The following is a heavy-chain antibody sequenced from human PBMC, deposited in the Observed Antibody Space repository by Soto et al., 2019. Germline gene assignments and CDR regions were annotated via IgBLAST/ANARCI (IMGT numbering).Heavy chain of an antibody. CDR3: TVMTTVTYEDVNFDY. V-gene: IGHV3-15*01. D-gene: IGHD4-17*01. CDR2: IKSKTDGGTT. Sequence: PGGSLRLSCAASGFTFSNAWMSWVRQAPGKGLEWVGRIKSKTDGGTTDYAAPVKGRFTISRDDSKNTLYLQMNSLETEDTAVYYCTVMTTVTYEDVNFDYWGQGTLVTVSS. CDR1: GFTFSNAW. J-gene: IGHJ4*02.